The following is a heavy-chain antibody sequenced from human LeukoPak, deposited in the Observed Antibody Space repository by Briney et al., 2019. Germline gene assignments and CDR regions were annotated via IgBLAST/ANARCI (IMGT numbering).Heavy chain of an antibody. CDR1: GYTLTELS. D-gene: IGHD3-3*01. V-gene: IGHV1-24*01. CDR3: ATLKFFGYYMDV. J-gene: IGHJ6*03. CDR2: FDPEDGET. Sequence: ASVKVSCKVSGYTLTELSTHWVRQAPGKGLEWMGGFDPEDGETIYAQKFQGRVTMTEDTSTDTAYMELSSLRSEDTAVYYCATLKFFGYYMDVWGKGTTVTVSS.